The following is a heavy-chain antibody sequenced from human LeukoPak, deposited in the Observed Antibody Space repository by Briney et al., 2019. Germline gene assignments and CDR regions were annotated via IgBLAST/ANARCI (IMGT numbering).Heavy chain of an antibody. Sequence: GGSLRLSCAASGFTFSSYEMNWVRQAPGKGLEWVAYITSSGRIIYYADSVKGRFTISRDNAKNSLYLQMNSLRAEDTAVYYCARTSGSYYLRTSMNWFDPWGQGTLVTVSS. J-gene: IGHJ5*02. D-gene: IGHD1-26*01. CDR2: ITSSGRII. CDR3: ARTSGSYYLRTSMNWFDP. CDR1: GFTFSSYE. V-gene: IGHV3-48*03.